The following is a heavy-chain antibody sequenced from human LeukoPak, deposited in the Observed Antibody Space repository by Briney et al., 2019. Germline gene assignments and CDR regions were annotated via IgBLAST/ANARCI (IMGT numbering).Heavy chain of an antibody. CDR3: ARESCSSTSCRKKFDN. CDR1: GDSISSANYY. Sequence: PSETLSLTCTVSGDSISSANYYWGWVRQPPGKGLEWIGSIYFSGSTYYNPSLKSRVTISVETSKVQFSLKLSSVTAADTAVYYCARESCSSTSCRKKFDNWGQGTLVTVSS. J-gene: IGHJ4*02. V-gene: IGHV4-39*07. D-gene: IGHD2-2*01. CDR2: IYFSGST.